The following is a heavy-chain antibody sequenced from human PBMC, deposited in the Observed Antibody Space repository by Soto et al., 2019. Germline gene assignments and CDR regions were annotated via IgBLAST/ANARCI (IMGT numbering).Heavy chain of an antibody. CDR3: ARHLSSSWYEEYYYGMDV. J-gene: IGHJ6*02. CDR2: IYYSGST. V-gene: IGHV4-39*01. Sequence: PSETLALTWTVSGSSNTSRRYYWDLIRQPPGKGRDWIGSIYYSGSTYYTPSLKSRVTLSVDTSKNQFSLKLSSVTAADTAVYYCARHLSSSWYEEYYYGMDVWGQGTTVT. D-gene: IGHD6-13*01. CDR1: GSSNTSRRYY.